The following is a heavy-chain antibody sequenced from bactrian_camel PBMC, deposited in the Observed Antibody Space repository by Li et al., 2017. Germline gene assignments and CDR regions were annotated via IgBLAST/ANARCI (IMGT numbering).Heavy chain of an antibody. Sequence: VQLVESGGGSVQAGGSLTLSCVGSGFTYLGYCMGWLRQGPGKERERVAIIDPEGRITYGASVKGRFIISQDSARNTVYLQLNNLQPDDTATYYCAEGRGSRGEHCYSLNYWGQGTQVTVS. CDR1: GFTYLGYC. D-gene: IGHD6*01. CDR3: AEGRGSRGEHCYSLNY. V-gene: IGHV3S9*01. CDR2: IDPEGRI. J-gene: IGHJ4*01.